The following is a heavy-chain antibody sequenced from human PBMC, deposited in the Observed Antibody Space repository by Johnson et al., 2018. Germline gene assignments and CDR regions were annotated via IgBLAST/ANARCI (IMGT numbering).Heavy chain of an antibody. CDR2: IYYSGST. J-gene: IGHJ3*02. CDR3: WRELGWKYGGNSDAVDM. D-gene: IGHD4-23*01. V-gene: IGHV4-59*01. Sequence: QVQLQESGPGLVKPSETLSLTCTVSGDSINSYYWSWIRQPPGKGLEWIGYIYYSGSTNYNPSNYNPSLNSRVTLSLGTSENQFSLKLASVTAADTAVYYCWRELGWKYGGNSDAVDMWGTGTVVTVSS. CDR1: GDSINSYY.